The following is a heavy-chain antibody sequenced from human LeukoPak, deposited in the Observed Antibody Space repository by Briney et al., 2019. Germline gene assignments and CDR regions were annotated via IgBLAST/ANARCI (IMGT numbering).Heavy chain of an antibody. D-gene: IGHD4/OR15-4a*01. CDR3: ARPGDGTYGGHLDY. V-gene: IGHV4-39*01. J-gene: IGHJ4*02. Sequence: SETLSLTCTVSGASVSSGPYYWGWTRQPPGKRLEWIGAIYYSRNIYYNPSLKSRVTISVDASKNQFFLDLTSVTAADTAVYYCARPGDGTYGGHLDYWGRGTLVTVSS. CDR2: IYYSRNI. CDR1: GASVSSGPYY.